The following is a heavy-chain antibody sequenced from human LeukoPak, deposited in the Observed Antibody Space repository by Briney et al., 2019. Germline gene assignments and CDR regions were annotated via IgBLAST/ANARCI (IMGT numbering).Heavy chain of an antibody. V-gene: IGHV1-2*02. Sequence: ASVTVSCKASGYTFTGYYMHWVRQAPGQGLEWMGWINPNSGGTNYAQKFQGRVTMTRDTSISTAYMELSRLRSDDTAVYYCAKEIYGDATGGRFQHWGQGTLVTVSS. J-gene: IGHJ1*01. CDR2: INPNSGGT. CDR3: AKEIYGDATGGRFQH. D-gene: IGHD4-17*01. CDR1: GYTFTGYY.